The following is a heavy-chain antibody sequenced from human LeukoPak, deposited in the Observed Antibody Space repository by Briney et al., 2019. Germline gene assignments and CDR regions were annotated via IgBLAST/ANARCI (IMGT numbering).Heavy chain of an antibody. D-gene: IGHD2-15*01. Sequence: SETLSLTCTVSVGSINTYYWSWIRQSPGKGLEWLGHIYYGGGTNYNPSLKSRVTISIDTSKNHVSLKMTSVAAADTAVYYCARDLRLAAASFYGMDVWGQGTTVTVSS. CDR2: IYYGGGT. J-gene: IGHJ6*02. CDR3: ARDLRLAAASFYGMDV. V-gene: IGHV4-59*12. CDR1: VGSINTYY.